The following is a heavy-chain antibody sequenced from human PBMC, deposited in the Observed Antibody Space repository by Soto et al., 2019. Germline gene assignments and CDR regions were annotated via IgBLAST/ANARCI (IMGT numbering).Heavy chain of an antibody. CDR3: TRVATAVPS. J-gene: IGHJ5*02. CDR2: IYYRGTT. Sequence: SETLSLICNASNASLNFYDWSWIRQPPGKELEWIGNIYYRGTTNYNPSLQGRVTMSIDTSKNQFSLMLTSVTAAETAVYYCTRVATAVPSWGRAVPVTVSS. CDR1: NASLNFYD. V-gene: IGHV4-59*01. D-gene: IGHD5-18*01.